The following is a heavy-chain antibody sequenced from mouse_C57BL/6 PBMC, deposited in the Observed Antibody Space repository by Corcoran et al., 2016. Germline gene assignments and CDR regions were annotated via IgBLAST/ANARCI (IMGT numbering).Heavy chain of an antibody. J-gene: IGHJ3*01. CDR3: ARYGYSVAY. D-gene: IGHD2-2*01. CDR1: GYTFTDYY. CDR2: INPNNGGT. V-gene: IGHV1-26*01. Sequence: EVQLQQSGPELVKPGASVKISCKASGYTFTDYYMNWVKQSHGKSLEWIGDINPNNGGTSYNQKFKGKATLTVDKSSSTAYMELRSLTSEDSAVYYCARYGYSVAYWGQGTLVTVSA.